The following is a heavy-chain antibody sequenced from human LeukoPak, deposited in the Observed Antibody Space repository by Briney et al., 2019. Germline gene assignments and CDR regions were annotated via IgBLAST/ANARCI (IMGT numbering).Heavy chain of an antibody. CDR3: ARQEGGTTYDY. Sequence: SETLSLTCTVSGGSISHYYWSWIRQPPGKGLEWIGYINYSGSTDYNPSLKSRVTISVDTSKNQFSLKLSSVTAADTAFYYCARQEGGTTYDYWGQGTLVTVSS. CDR1: GGSISHYY. CDR2: INYSGST. V-gene: IGHV4-59*08. D-gene: IGHD1-7*01. J-gene: IGHJ4*02.